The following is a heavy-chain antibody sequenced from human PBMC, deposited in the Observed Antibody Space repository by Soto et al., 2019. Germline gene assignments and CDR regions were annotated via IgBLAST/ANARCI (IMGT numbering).Heavy chain of an antibody. Sequence: PGGSLRLSCAASGFTFGSYGMHWVRQAPGKGLEWVAVISYDGSNKYYADSVRGRFTISRDNSNNMLYPQMNSLRAEDTAVYYCANIRNVVYAHNAYWGQGTLVTV. CDR1: GFTFGSYG. CDR2: ISYDGSNK. V-gene: IGHV3-30*18. J-gene: IGHJ4*02. CDR3: ANIRNVVYAHNAY. D-gene: IGHD2-8*02.